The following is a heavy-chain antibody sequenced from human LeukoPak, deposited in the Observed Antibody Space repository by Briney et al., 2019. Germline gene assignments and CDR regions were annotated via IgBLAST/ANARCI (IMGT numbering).Heavy chain of an antibody. CDR3: ASYNGDYVDY. D-gene: IGHD3-10*01. Sequence: PGGSLRLSCAASGFTFSSYEMNWVRQAPGKGLEWVSYISSSGSTIYYADSVKGRFTISRDNAKNSLYLQMNSLRAEDTAVYYCASYNGDYVDYWGQGTLVTVSS. V-gene: IGHV3-48*03. CDR2: ISSSGSTI. CDR1: GFTFSSYE. J-gene: IGHJ4*02.